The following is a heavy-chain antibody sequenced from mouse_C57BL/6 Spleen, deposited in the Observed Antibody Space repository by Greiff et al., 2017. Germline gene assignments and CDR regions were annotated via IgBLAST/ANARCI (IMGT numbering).Heavy chain of an antibody. CDR1: GYTFTDYN. Sequence: EVQLQQSGPELVKPGASVKIPCKASGYTFTDYNMDWVKQSPGKSLEWIGDINPNNGGTIYNQKFKGKATLTVDKSSSTAYMELRSLTSEDTAVYYCGRSPSGDYDYHAGFGCWGQGTLVTVSA. CDR2: INPNNGGT. J-gene: IGHJ3*01. D-gene: IGHD2-4*01. V-gene: IGHV1-18*01. CDR3: GRSPSGDYDYHAGFGC.